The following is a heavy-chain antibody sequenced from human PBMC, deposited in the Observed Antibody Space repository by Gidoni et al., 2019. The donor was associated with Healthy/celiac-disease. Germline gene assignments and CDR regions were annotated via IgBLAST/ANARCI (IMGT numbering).Heavy chain of an antibody. D-gene: IGHD1-26*01. Sequence: QVQLQESGPGLVKPSETLSLTGTVSGGSISSYYWSWIRQPPGEGLEWIGYLYYSGSTNYNPSLKSRVTISVDPSENQFSLKLSSVTAADTAVYYCARAALVGEPDYWGQGTLVTVSS. CDR3: ARAALVGEPDY. CDR1: GGSISSYY. J-gene: IGHJ4*02. V-gene: IGHV4-59*01. CDR2: LYYSGST.